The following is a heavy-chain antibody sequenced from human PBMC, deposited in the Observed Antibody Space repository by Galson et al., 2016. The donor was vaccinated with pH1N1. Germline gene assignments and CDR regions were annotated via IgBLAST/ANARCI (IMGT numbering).Heavy chain of an antibody. CDR3: ANCIAAAGTSYFDY. V-gene: IGHV4-31*03. CDR2: IYYSGST. D-gene: IGHD6-13*01. Sequence: TLSLTCTVSGDSISSGGYYWTWIRQHPGKGLEWIGYIYYSGSTYYNPSLKSRVTISVDTSKNQFSLKLSSVTAADTAVYYCANCIAAAGTSYFDYWGQGTLVTVSS. CDR1: GDSISSGGYY. J-gene: IGHJ4*02.